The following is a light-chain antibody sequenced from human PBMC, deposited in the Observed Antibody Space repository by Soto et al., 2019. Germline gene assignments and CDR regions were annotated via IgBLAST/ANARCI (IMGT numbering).Light chain of an antibody. V-gene: IGKV1-39*01. CDR2: AAS. J-gene: IGKJ1*01. Sequence: DIQMTQSPSSLSASVGDRVTITCRASQTISRYLNWYQQKPGKAPKLLIYAASSLHSGVPSRFNGSGSGADFTLTISSLQPEDFAIYFCQESYNTPWTFGQGTKVEV. CDR1: QTISRY. CDR3: QESYNTPWT.